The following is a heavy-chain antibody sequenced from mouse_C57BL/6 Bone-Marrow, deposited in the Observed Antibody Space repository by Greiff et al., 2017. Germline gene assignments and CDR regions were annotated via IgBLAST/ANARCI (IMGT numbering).Heavy chain of an antibody. J-gene: IGHJ4*01. CDR3: ARGTTVVHYYAMDY. D-gene: IGHD1-1*01. V-gene: IGHV1-85*01. Sequence: VQLQESGPELVKPGASVKLSCKASGYTFTSYDINWVKQRPGQGLEWIGWIYPRDGSTKYNEKFKGKATLTVDTSSSTAYMELHSLTSEDSAVYFCARGTTVVHYYAMDYWGQGTSVTVSS. CDR1: GYTFTSYD. CDR2: IYPRDGST.